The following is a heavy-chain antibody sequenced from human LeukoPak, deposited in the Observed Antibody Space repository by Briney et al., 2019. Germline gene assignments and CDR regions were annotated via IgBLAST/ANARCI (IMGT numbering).Heavy chain of an antibody. CDR1: GFSLTTSGMC. CDR2: IDWDDDK. J-gene: IGHJ5*02. V-gene: IGHV2-70*11. CDR3: ARENYYGSGSSLDP. Sequence: SGPTLVNPTQTLTLTCTFSGFSLTTSGMCVSWIRQPPAKALEWLARIDWDDDKYYSTSLKTRLTISKDTSKNQVVLTMTNMDPVDTATYYCARENYYGSGSSLDPWGQGTLVTVSS. D-gene: IGHD3-10*01.